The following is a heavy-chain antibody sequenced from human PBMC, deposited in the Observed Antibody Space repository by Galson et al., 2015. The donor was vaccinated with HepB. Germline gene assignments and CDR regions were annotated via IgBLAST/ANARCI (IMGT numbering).Heavy chain of an antibody. D-gene: IGHD1-26*01. CDR2: IRYDGSYK. V-gene: IGHV3-30*02. Sequence: SLRLSCAASGFIFSNYGMHWVRQAPGKGLEWVAFIRYDGSYKYYADSVKGRFTISRDNSKNTLYLQMNSLRAEDTAVYYCAKDPSGSYYDSGEYFHHWGQGTLVTVSS. CDR1: GFIFSNYG. J-gene: IGHJ1*01. CDR3: AKDPSGSYYDSGEYFHH.